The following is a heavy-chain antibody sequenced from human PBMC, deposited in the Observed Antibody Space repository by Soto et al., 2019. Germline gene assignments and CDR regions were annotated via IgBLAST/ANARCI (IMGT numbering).Heavy chain of an antibody. CDR2: IYYSGST. J-gene: IGHJ4*02. D-gene: IGHD4-17*01. Sequence: SETLSLTCTVSGGSISSGGYYWSWIRQHPGKGLEWIGYIYYSGSTYYNPSLKSRVTISVDTSKNQFSLKLSSVTAADTAVYYCARGLDYGDRGISYYFDYWGQGTLVTVSS. CDR1: GGSISSGGYY. CDR3: ARGLDYGDRGISYYFDY. V-gene: IGHV4-31*03.